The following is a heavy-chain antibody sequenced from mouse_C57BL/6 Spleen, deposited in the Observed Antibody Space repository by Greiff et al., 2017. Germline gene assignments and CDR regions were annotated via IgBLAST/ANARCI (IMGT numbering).Heavy chain of an antibody. V-gene: IGHV1-39*01. Sequence: VQLKQSGPELVKPGASVKISCKASGYSFTDYNMNWVKQSNGKSLEWIGVINPNYGTTSYNQKFKGKATLTVDQSSSTAYMQLNSLTSEDSAVYYCARNYYGSSYAWFAYWGQGTLVTVSA. D-gene: IGHD1-1*01. CDR2: INPNYGTT. J-gene: IGHJ3*01. CDR3: ARNYYGSSYAWFAY. CDR1: GYSFTDYN.